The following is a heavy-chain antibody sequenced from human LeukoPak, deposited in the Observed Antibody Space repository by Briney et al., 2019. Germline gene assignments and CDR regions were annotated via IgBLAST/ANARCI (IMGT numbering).Heavy chain of an antibody. Sequence: GGSLRLSCAASGFTFSSYWMHWVRHAPGKGLVWVSRINTDETITTYSDSVRGRFTISRDNAKNTLYLQMNSLRAEDTAVYYCARATYYYDSSGYRAVYYFDYWGQGTLVTVSS. V-gene: IGHV3-74*01. CDR2: INTDETIT. CDR3: ARATYYYDSSGYRAVYYFDY. CDR1: GFTFSSYW. D-gene: IGHD3-22*01. J-gene: IGHJ4*02.